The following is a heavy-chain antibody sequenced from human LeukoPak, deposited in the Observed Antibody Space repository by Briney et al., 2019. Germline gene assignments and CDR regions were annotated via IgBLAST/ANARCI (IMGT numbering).Heavy chain of an antibody. Sequence: PSETLSLTRTVSGGYISSGGYCWSWIRQHPEKGLEWIGYICHSGSTDYNPPLQSRVTISVDMSKNQFSLELTSVTAADTAVYYCARSRGYCSGGTCYRWWFDPWGQGTLVTVSS. CDR1: GGYISSGGYC. CDR3: ARSRGYCSGGTCYRWWFDP. CDR2: ICHSGST. D-gene: IGHD2-15*01. V-gene: IGHV4-31*03. J-gene: IGHJ5*02.